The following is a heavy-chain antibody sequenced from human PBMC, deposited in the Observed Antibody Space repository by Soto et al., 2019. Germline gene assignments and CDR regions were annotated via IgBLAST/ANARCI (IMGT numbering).Heavy chain of an antibody. D-gene: IGHD6-13*01. CDR2: IYPGDSDT. J-gene: IGHJ6*02. CDR3: ARTSAAGKYYYGMDV. Sequence: PGEALKISCKGSGYSFSSYWIGWVRQMPGKGLEWMGIIYPGDSDTRYSPSFQGQVTISADKSISTAYLQWSSLKASDTAMYYCARTSAAGKYYYGMDVWGQGTTVTVSS. V-gene: IGHV5-51*01. CDR1: GYSFSSYW.